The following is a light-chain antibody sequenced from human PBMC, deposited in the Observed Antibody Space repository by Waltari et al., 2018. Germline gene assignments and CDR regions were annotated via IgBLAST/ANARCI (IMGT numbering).Light chain of an antibody. CDR3: HQYNRWPRT. Sequence: EIVMTQSPATLSVSPGERATLPCRASQSVRNNLAWYQQKPGQTPRLLIYGASIRATGIPARFSGSGSGTEFTLTISSLQSEDFAVYYCHQYNRWPRTFGQGTKVEIK. CDR2: GAS. V-gene: IGKV3D-15*01. CDR1: QSVRNN. J-gene: IGKJ1*01.